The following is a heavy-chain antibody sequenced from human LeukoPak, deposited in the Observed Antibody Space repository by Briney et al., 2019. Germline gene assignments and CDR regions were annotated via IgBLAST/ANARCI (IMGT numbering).Heavy chain of an antibody. Sequence: GRSLRLSCAASGFTFSNFAMHWVRQAPGKGLEWMTVISYDGNNKYYADSVRGRFSISRDNSKNTLFLQMNSLRVEDTAVYYCARGSSKQQLLRAGALDIWGKGTVVTVSS. V-gene: IGHV3-30*04. CDR2: ISYDGNNK. CDR3: ARGSSKQQLLRAGALDI. D-gene: IGHD6-13*01. J-gene: IGHJ3*02. CDR1: GFTFSNFA.